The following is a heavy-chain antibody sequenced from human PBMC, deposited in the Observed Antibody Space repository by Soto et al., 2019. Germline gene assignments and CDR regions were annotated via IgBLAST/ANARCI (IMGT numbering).Heavy chain of an antibody. D-gene: IGHD2-2*01. Sequence: SETLSLTCAVYGGSFSGYYWSWIRQPPGKGLEWIGEINHSGSTNYNPSIKSRVTISVDTSKNQFSLKLSSVTAADTAVYYCARRGDIVVVPAAIATGMDVWGQGTTVTVSS. CDR3: ARRGDIVVVPAAIATGMDV. CDR2: INHSGST. V-gene: IGHV4-34*01. CDR1: GGSFSGYY. J-gene: IGHJ6*02.